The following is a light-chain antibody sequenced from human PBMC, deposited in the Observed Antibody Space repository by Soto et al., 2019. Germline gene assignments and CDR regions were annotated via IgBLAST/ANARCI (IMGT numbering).Light chain of an antibody. CDR1: QSLLYSDGNTN. J-gene: IGKJ5*01. V-gene: IGKV2-30*01. CDR3: KQYYTCPSRRT. CDR2: XVD. Sequence: DVVMTQSPLSLPVTVGQPASLSXRSSQSLLYSDGNTNLSRXXXRPXXAXRLIXXXVDXRATGMPVSFSVSGSGTGFTLTISSLQSEDFAVESCKQYYTCPSRRTFGQGTRLEI.